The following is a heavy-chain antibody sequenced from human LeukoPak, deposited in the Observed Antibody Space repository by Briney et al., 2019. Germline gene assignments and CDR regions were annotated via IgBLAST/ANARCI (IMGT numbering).Heavy chain of an antibody. V-gene: IGHV1-46*01. D-gene: IGHD3-16*01. CDR2: INPSGGST. J-gene: IGHJ4*02. Sequence: ASVKVSCKASGYTFTSYYMHWVRQAPGQGLEWMGIINPSGGSTSYAQKFQGRVTMTTDTSTSTAYMELRSLRSDDTAVYYCXXXXXXXXXXXYYGVQSEMYYFDYWGQGTLVTVSS. CDR3: XXXXXXXXXXXYYGVQSEMYYFDY. CDR1: GYTFTSYY.